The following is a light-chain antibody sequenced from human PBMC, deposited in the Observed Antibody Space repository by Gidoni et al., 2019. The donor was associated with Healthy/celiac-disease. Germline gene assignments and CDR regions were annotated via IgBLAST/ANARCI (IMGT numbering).Light chain of an antibody. CDR2: DAS. J-gene: IGKJ3*01. CDR3: PQYDNLPG. CDR1: QDISNY. V-gene: IGKV1-33*01. Sequence: DIQRTQSPSSLSASVGDRVTITCQASQDISNYLNWYQQKPGKAPKLLIYDASNLETGVPSRFSGSGSGTDFTFTISSLQPEDIATYYCPQYDNLPGFXPXTKVDIK.